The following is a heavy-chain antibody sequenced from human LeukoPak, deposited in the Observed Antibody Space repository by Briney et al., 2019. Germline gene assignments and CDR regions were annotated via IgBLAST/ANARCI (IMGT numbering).Heavy chain of an antibody. CDR1: GFTFSIDG. CDR2: ISPDGNFI. D-gene: IGHD1-26*01. Sequence: GGSLRLSCAGSGFTFSIDGMNWVRQAPGKGLEWVSSISPDGNFIYQADSVKGRFTISRDNAKNSLYLQMEGLRVEDTAVYYCTNFQTVGVKPFEHWGQGTLVTVSS. V-gene: IGHV3-21*01. J-gene: IGHJ5*02. CDR3: TNFQTVGVKPFEH.